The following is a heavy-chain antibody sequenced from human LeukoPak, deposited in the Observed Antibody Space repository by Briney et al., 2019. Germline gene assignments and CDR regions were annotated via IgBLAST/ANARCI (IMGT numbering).Heavy chain of an antibody. Sequence: ASVKVSCKASGYTFTSYGISWVRQAPGQGLEWMGWISAYNGNTNYAQKLQGRVTMTTDTSTSTAYMELRSLRSEDTAVYYCARERGRRSSSSNYYYYYMDVWGKGTTVTVSS. D-gene: IGHD6-6*01. J-gene: IGHJ6*03. CDR3: ARERGRRSSSSNYYYYYMDV. CDR2: ISAYNGNT. V-gene: IGHV1-18*01. CDR1: GYTFTSYG.